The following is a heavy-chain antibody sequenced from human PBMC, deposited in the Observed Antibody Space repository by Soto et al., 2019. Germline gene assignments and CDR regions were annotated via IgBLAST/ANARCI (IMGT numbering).Heavy chain of an antibody. J-gene: IGHJ4*02. CDR1: GFTFGSCG. CDR3: ATEGAKTTWNFDY. V-gene: IGHV3-23*01. D-gene: IGHD1-1*01. CDR2: VSPHGANT. Sequence: PRGSLRLSCVASGFTFGSCGMNWVRQAPGKGLEWVAGVSPHGANTYYADSVRGRFIISRDDSRNTVSLDMNSLRGDDSAVYYCATEGAKTTWNFDYWGQGTVVTVSS.